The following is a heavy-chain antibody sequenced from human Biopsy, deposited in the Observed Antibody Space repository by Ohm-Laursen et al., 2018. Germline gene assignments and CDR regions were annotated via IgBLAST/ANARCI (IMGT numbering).Heavy chain of an antibody. CDR2: IFNGANT. D-gene: IGHD2-2*01. V-gene: IGHV4-31*01. CDR1: GGSISNGGSY. J-gene: IGHJ6*02. CDR3: ARDVKRYCSGTSCYSGYFGMDV. Sequence: TLSLTCTVSGGSISNGGSYWSWIRQRPGKGLEWIGYIFNGANTYYNPSLKNLITISGDTSKNQFSLNLNSVTAADTAVYFCARDVKRYCSGTSCYSGYFGMDVWGQGTTVTVS.